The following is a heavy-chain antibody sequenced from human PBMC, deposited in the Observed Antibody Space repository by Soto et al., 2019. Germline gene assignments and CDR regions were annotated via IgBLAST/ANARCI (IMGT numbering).Heavy chain of an antibody. J-gene: IGHJ3*02. D-gene: IGHD2-2*01. CDR2: IHYSGST. CDR1: GGSINNYY. V-gene: IGHV4-59*08. Sequence: SETLSLTSTVSGGSINNYYWNWIRQPPGKGLEWIGSIHYSGSTNYKPSLKSRVTTSLDTSKNQFSLKLNSVTAADTAVYYCAGSYCSSTNCWVAALGIWGQGTMVTVS. CDR3: AGSYCSSTNCWVAALGI.